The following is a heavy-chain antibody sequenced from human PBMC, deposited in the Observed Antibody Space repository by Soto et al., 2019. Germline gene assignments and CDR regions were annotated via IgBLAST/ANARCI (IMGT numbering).Heavy chain of an antibody. Sequence: ASVKVSCKASGGTFSSYAISWVRQAPGQGLEWMGGIIPIFGTANYAQKFQGRVTITADESTSTAYMELSSLRSEDTAVYYCASSGTSTPEDAFDIWGQGTMVTAS. CDR3: ASSGTSTPEDAFDI. CDR1: GGTFSSYA. D-gene: IGHD3-10*01. V-gene: IGHV1-69*13. J-gene: IGHJ3*02. CDR2: IIPIFGTA.